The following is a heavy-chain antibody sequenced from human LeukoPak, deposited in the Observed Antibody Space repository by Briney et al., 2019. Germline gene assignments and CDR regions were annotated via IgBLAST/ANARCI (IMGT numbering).Heavy chain of an antibody. CDR1: GYTFTSYG. CDR2: ISGHSGKT. CDR3: ARDEGGDFGNWFDP. D-gene: IGHD3-3*01. V-gene: IGHV1-18*01. J-gene: IGHJ5*02. Sequence: ASVKVSCKSSGYTFTSYGISWVRQAPGQGLEWMGWISGHSGKTNYAQNLQGRVTMTTDTSTTTAYMELRSLRSDDTAVYYCARDEGGDFGNWFDPWGQGTLVTVSS.